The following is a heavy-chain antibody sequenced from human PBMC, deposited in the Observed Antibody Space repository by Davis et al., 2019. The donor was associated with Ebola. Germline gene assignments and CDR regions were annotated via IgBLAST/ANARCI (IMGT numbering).Heavy chain of an antibody. Sequence: SETLSLTCAISGDSVSSNSAAWNWIRQSPSRGLEWLGRTYYRSKWYNDYAVSVKSRITINPDTSKNQFSLQLNSVTPEDTAVYYCAKAAYSSGWGYYGMDVWGQGTTVTVSS. D-gene: IGHD6-19*01. J-gene: IGHJ6*02. CDR2: TYYRSKWYN. CDR3: AKAAYSSGWGYYGMDV. CDR1: GDSVSSNSAA. V-gene: IGHV6-1*01.